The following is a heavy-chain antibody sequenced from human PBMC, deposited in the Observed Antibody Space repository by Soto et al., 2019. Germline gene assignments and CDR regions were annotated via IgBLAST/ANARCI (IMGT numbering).Heavy chain of an antibody. Sequence: PGGSLRLSCAASGFPFSSYGMHWVRQAPGKGLEWVAVIWYDGSNKYYADSVKGRFTISRDNAKNSLYLQMNSLRAEDTAIYHCARDLTPGNDNHWYDAFDIWGQGTMVTVS. CDR2: IWYDGSNK. J-gene: IGHJ3*02. V-gene: IGHV3-33*01. CDR1: GFPFSSYG. CDR3: ARDLTPGNDNHWYDAFDI. D-gene: IGHD2-8*02.